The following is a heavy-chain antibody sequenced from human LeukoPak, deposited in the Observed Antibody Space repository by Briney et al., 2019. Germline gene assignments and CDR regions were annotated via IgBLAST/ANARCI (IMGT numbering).Heavy chain of an antibody. CDR1: GGTFSTYA. CDR2: IIPILAIT. V-gene: IGHV1-69*04. J-gene: IGHJ6*02. D-gene: IGHD3-10*01. CDR3: ASASITMVRGVIYYYYGMDV. Sequence: ASVKVSCKASGGTFSTYAVSWVRQAPGQGPEWMGRIIPILAITNYAQKFQGRVTMTTDTSTSTAYMELRSLRSDDTAVYYCASASITMVRGVIYYYYGMDVWGQGTTVTVSS.